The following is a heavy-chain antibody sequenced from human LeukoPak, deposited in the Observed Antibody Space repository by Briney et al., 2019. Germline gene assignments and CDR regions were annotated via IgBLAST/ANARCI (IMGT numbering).Heavy chain of an antibody. CDR1: GYTFTSYA. V-gene: IGHV7-4-1*02. Sequence: GASVKVFCKASGYTFTSYAMNWVRQAPGQGLEWMGWINPNTGNPTYAQGFTGRFVFSLDTSVSTTYLQISSLKAEDTAVYYCARAYQRLGGLSFPDQWGQGTLVSVSS. CDR2: INPNTGNP. J-gene: IGHJ5*02. CDR3: ARAYQRLGGLSFPDQ. D-gene: IGHD3-16*02.